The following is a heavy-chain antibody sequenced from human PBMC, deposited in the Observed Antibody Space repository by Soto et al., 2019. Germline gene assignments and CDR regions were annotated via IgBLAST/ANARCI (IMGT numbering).Heavy chain of an antibody. CDR2: ISAYNGNT. Sequence: QVQLLQSGAEVKKPGASVKVSCKASGYTFTSYCSSWVRQAPGQGLEWMGWISAYNGNTNYAQKLQGRVTMTKETATTTAYMERRSLRSDETAVYSCATEYCSGSLFHYWGQGTLVTVSS. J-gene: IGHJ4*02. D-gene: IGHD3-10*01. V-gene: IGHV1-18*01. CDR3: ATEYCSGSLFHY. CDR1: GYTFTSYC.